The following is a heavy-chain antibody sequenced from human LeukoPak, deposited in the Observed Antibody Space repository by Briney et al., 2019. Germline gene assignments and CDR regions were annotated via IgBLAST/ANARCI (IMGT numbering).Heavy chain of an antibody. V-gene: IGHV1-2*02. CDR3: ARDIGYSYGPALYYYYYGMDV. Sequence: ASVKVSCKASGYTFTGYYMHWVRQAPGQGLEWMGWINPNSGGTNYAQKFQGRVTMTRDTSISTAYMELSRLRSDDTAVYYCARDIGYSYGPALYYYYYGMDVWGQGTTVTVSS. J-gene: IGHJ6*02. CDR2: INPNSGGT. CDR1: GYTFTGYY. D-gene: IGHD5-18*01.